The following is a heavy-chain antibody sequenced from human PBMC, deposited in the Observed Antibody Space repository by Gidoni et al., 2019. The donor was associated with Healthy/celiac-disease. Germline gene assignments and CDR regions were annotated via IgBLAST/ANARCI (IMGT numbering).Heavy chain of an antibody. CDR1: GYSFTSYW. V-gene: IGHV5-51*01. CDR2: IYPGDSDT. Sequence: EVQLVQSGAEVNTPGESLKISCKGSGYSFTSYWIGWVRQMPGKGLEWMGIIYPGDSDTRYSPSFQGQVTISADKSISTAYLQWSSLKASDTAMYYCARLTYYYGSGSNYGMDVWGQGTTVTVSS. J-gene: IGHJ6*02. D-gene: IGHD3-10*01. CDR3: ARLTYYYGSGSNYGMDV.